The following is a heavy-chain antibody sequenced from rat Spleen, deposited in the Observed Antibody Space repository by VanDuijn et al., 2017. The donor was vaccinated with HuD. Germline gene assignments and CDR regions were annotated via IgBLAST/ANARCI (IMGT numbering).Heavy chain of an antibody. CDR2: ISLGGDDT. V-gene: IGHV5-27*01. CDR3: TTWDYYDNRFDY. D-gene: IGHD1-6*01. J-gene: IGHJ2*01. Sequence: EVQLVESGGGLVQPEGSLKLSCVASGFTFSSYYMAWVRQAPAKGLEWVAYISLGGDDTHYRDSVKGRFTISRDDAQSTLYLQMGSLRSEDTATYYCTTWDYYDNRFDYWGQGVMVTVSS. CDR1: GFTFSSYY.